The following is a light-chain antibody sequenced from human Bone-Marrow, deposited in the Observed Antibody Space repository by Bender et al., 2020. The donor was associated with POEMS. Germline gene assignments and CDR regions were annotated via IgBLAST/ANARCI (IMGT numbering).Light chain of an antibody. CDR2: YDD. CDR3: ATWDDKLGALV. Sequence: QSVLTQPPSVSEVPRQRVTFSCSGSSSNVGVNGVTWYQHLPGKAPKLLIFYDDLLSSGVSDRFSGSKSGTSASLAISGLQSDDEAEYYCATWDDKLGALVFGGGTKLTVL. V-gene: IGLV1-36*01. CDR1: SSNVGVNG. J-gene: IGLJ2*01.